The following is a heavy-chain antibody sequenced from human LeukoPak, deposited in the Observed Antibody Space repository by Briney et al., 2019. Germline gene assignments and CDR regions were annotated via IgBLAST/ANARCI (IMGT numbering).Heavy chain of an antibody. V-gene: IGHV5-51*01. D-gene: IGHD2-15*01. J-gene: IGHJ3*01. CDR3: ARQGPGYCSGGSCYWGLDALAL. Sequence: AESLKISCKGSGYSIFSYYTVTLVQMPGKGLEWMGIIYPGDSDTRYSPSFQGQVTISADKSISTAYLQWSSLKASDTAMYYCARQGPGYCSGGSCYWGLDALALWAQRPMVSVSS. CDR2: IYPGDSDT. CDR1: GYSIFSYY.